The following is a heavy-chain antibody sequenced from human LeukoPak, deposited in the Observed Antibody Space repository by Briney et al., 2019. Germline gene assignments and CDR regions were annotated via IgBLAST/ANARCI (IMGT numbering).Heavy chain of an antibody. CDR3: ARHRYGDFEDY. CDR2: ISYSGTP. Sequence: SQTLSLTCNVSVGSINTANYYWTWIRQPPGKGLEWIGYISYSGTPYYNPSLNSRVTISLDTSKNQFSLILNSVTAADTAMYYCARHRYGDFEDYWGKGTLVTVSS. CDR1: VGSINTANYY. D-gene: IGHD4-17*01. V-gene: IGHV4-30-4*08. J-gene: IGHJ4*02.